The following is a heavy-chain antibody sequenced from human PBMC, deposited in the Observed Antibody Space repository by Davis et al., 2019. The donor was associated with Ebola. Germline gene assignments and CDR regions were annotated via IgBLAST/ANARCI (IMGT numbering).Heavy chain of an antibody. CDR3: ARGLMNHYDFWSGYHNWFDP. CDR1: GYTFTSYY. V-gene: IGHV1-46*01. J-gene: IGHJ5*02. CDR2: INPSGGST. D-gene: IGHD3-3*01. Sequence: SVKVSCKASGYTFTSYYMHWVRQAPGQGLEWMGIINPSGGSTSYAQKFQGRVTMTRDTSTSTVYMELSSLRSEDTAVYYCARGLMNHYDFWSGYHNWFDPWGQGTLVTVSS.